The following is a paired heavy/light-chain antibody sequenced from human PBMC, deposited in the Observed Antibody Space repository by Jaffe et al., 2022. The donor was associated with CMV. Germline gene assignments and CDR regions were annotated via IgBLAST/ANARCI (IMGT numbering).Heavy chain of an antibody. J-gene: IGHJ4*02. CDR2: INYRGST. Sequence: QVQLQESGPGLVRPSETLSLTCTVSGGSISRYYWSWIRQPPGKGLEWIGYINYRGSTNDNPSLKSRVTISVDASKDQFSMSLSSVTAADTAVYYCARHADLSASNGYFPYFDYWGQGALVTVSS. V-gene: IGHV4-59*08. D-gene: IGHD3-22*01. CDR1: GGSISRYY. CDR3: ARHADLSASNGYFPYFDY.
Light chain of an antibody. CDR3: SSYGSITWGV. J-gene: IGLJ2*01. Sequence: QSALTQPASVSGSPGQSITISCAGTNSDVGGFNYVSWYQQHPGKAPKLLLYDVSSRPSGVSHRFSGSKSGNTASLTISGLQAEDEADYYCSSYGSITWGVFGGGTKLTVL. CDR1: NSDVGGFNY. CDR2: DVS. V-gene: IGLV2-14*03.